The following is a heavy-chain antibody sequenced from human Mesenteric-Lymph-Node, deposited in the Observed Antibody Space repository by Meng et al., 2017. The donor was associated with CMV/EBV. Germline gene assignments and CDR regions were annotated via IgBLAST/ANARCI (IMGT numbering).Heavy chain of an antibody. CDR1: GYTFTGYY. J-gene: IGHJ6*02. Sequence: ASVKVSCKASGYTFTGYYMHWVRQAPGQGLEWMGWINPNSGGTNYAQKLQGRVTMTTDTSTSTAYMELRSLRSDDTAVYYCAREYDFWSGYYSALRVYYYYYGMDVWGQGTTVTVSS. V-gene: IGHV1-2*02. CDR2: INPNSGGT. CDR3: AREYDFWSGYYSALRVYYYYYGMDV. D-gene: IGHD3-3*01.